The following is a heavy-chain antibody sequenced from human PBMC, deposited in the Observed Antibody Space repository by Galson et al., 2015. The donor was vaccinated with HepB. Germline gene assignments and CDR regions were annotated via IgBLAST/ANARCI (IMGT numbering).Heavy chain of an antibody. CDR3: AKEYVGSTTYYYYYYGMDV. J-gene: IGHJ6*02. CDR2: INWNSANM. V-gene: IGHV3-9*01. CDR1: GFTFDEYV. Sequence: SLRLSCAASGFTFDEYVMHWVRQAPGKGLEWVSSINWNSANMGYADSVKGRFTISRDNAKNSLYLEMNSLRPEDTALYYCAKEYVGSTTYYYYYYGMDVWGQGTTVTVSS. D-gene: IGHD1-26*01.